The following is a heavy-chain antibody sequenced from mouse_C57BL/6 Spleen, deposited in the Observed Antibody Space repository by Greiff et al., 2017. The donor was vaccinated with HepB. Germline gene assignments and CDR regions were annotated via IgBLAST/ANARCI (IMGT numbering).Heavy chain of an antibody. CDR1: GFNIKDTY. V-gene: IGHV14-3*02. J-gene: IGHJ2*01. D-gene: IGHD1-3*01. CDR2: IDPANGNT. Sequence: VHVKQSGAELVKPGASVKLSCTASGFNIKDTYMHWVKQRPEQGLEWIGRIDPANGNTKYDPKFQGKATITAETSSNPAYLQLSILTCEDTAVYYCARIKAWGQGTTLTVSS. CDR3: ARIKA.